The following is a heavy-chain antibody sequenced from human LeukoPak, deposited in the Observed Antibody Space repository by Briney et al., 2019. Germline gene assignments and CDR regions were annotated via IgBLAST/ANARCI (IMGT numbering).Heavy chain of an antibody. CDR1: GFTFDDYA. CDR2: ISWNSGSI. CDR3: AKDSRGGEYYYDSSGPFDY. V-gene: IGHV3-9*01. Sequence: PGGSLRLSCAASGFTFDDYAKHWVRQAPGKGLEWVSGISWNSGSIGYADSVKGRFTISRDNAKNSLYLQMNSLRAEDTALYYCAKDSRGGEYYYDSSGPFDYWGQGTLVTVSS. J-gene: IGHJ4*02. D-gene: IGHD3-22*01.